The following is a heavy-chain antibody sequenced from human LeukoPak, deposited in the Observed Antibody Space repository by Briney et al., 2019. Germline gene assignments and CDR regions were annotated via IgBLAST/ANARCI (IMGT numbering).Heavy chain of an antibody. CDR1: GGSISSYY. Sequence: TSETLSLTCTVSGGSISSYYWSWIRHPPGKGLEWIGYIYYSGSTNYNPSLKSRVTISVDTSKNQFSLKLSSVTAADTAVYYCARQGGAAAGFDYWGQGTLVTVSS. D-gene: IGHD6-13*01. CDR2: IYYSGST. J-gene: IGHJ4*02. V-gene: IGHV4-59*01. CDR3: ARQGGAAAGFDY.